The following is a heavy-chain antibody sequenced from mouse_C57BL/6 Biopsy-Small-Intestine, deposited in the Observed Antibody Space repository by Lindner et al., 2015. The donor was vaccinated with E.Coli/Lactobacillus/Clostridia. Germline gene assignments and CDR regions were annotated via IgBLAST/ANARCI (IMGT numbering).Heavy chain of an antibody. CDR2: INPGSGGT. CDR3: ARIYYGTSYYFDY. CDR1: GYAFTNYL. J-gene: IGHJ2*01. Sequence: VQLQESGAELVRPGTSVKVSCKAYGYAFTNYLIEWIKQRPGQGLEWIGVINPGSGGTNYNEKFKGKATLTADESSSTAYMQLSSLTSEDSAVYFCARIYYGTSYYFDYWGQGTTLTVSS. V-gene: IGHV1-54*01. D-gene: IGHD1-1*01.